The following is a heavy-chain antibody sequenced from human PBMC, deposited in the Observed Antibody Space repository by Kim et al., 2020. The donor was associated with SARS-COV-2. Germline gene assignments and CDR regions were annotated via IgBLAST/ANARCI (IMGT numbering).Heavy chain of an antibody. Sequence: SETLSLTCTVSGGSISSSSYYWGWIRQPPGKGLEWIGSIYYSGSTYYNPSLKSRVTISVDTSKNQFSLKLSSVTAADTAVYYCARRYYYDSSGYPLRPDAFDIWGQGTMVTVS. J-gene: IGHJ3*02. CDR2: IYYSGST. CDR3: ARRYYYDSSGYPLRPDAFDI. D-gene: IGHD3-22*01. CDR1: GGSISSSSYY. V-gene: IGHV4-39*01.